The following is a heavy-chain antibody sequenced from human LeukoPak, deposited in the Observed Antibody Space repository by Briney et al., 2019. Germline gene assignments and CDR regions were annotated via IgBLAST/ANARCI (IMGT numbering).Heavy chain of an antibody. Sequence: SETLSLTCTVSGGSISSYYWSWIRQPPGKGLEWIGYIYYSGSTNYNPSLKSRVTISVDTSKNQFSLKLSSVTAADTAVYYCAREQGSSSSGGAFEIWGQGTMVTVSS. CDR2: IYYSGST. CDR3: AREQGSSSSGGAFEI. V-gene: IGHV4-59*01. J-gene: IGHJ3*02. CDR1: GGSISSYY. D-gene: IGHD6-6*01.